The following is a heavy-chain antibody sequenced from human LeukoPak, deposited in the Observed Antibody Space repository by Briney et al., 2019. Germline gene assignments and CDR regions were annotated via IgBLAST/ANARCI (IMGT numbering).Heavy chain of an antibody. D-gene: IGHD1-1*01. V-gene: IGHV3-21*01. CDR2: ISSSSSYI. Sequence: GGSLRLSCAASGFTFSSHSMNWVRQAPGKGLEWVSFISSSSSYIYYADSVKGRFTISRDNAKNSLYLQMNSLRAEDTAVYFCARGLGGQLAIDFWGQGTLVTVSS. J-gene: IGHJ4*02. CDR1: GFTFSSHS. CDR3: ARGLGGQLAIDF.